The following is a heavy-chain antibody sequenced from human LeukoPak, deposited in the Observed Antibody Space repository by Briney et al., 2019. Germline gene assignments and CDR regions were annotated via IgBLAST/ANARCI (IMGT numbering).Heavy chain of an antibody. J-gene: IGHJ4*02. Sequence: GASVKVSCKASAYTFTSYDINWVRRATGQGLGWMGWMNPNSGNTGYAQKFQGRVTMTRNTSISTAYMELSSLRSEDTAVYYCARGAPGSYCSGGSCPYFDYWGQGTLISVSS. CDR1: AYTFTSYD. CDR2: MNPNSGNT. D-gene: IGHD2-15*01. CDR3: ARGAPGSYCSGGSCPYFDY. V-gene: IGHV1-8*01.